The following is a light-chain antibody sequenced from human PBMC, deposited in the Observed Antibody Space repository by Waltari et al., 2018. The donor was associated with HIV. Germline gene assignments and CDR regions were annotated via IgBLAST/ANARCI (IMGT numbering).Light chain of an antibody. V-gene: IGLV6-57*04. Sequence: NFMLTQPHSVSESPGKTVTISCTRSSGSIASNYVQWYQQRPGSAPTTLIYEDNQRPSWVPDLFSGSIDGSSTSASLTISGLKTEDEADYYCQSYDSSIVVFGGGTKLTVL. CDR3: QSYDSSIVV. J-gene: IGLJ2*01. CDR2: EDN. CDR1: SGSIASNY.